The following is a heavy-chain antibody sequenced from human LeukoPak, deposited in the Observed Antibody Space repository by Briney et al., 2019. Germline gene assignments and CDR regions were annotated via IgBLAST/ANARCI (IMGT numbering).Heavy chain of an antibody. CDR2: ISGSGGST. CDR3: AKDAIGESYFDY. D-gene: IGHD3-10*01. V-gene: IGHV3-23*01. CDR1: GFTFSSYS. J-gene: IGHJ4*02. Sequence: GGSLRLSCAASGFTFSSYSMNWVRQAPGKGLEWVSAISGSGGSTYYADSVKGRFTISRDNSKNTLYLQMNSLRAEDTAVYYCAKDAIGESYFDYWGQGTLVTVSS.